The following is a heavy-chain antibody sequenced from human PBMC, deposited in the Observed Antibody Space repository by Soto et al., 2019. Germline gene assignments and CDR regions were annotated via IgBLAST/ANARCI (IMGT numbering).Heavy chain of an antibody. CDR1: GGTFSNYD. Sequence: QVQLVQSGAEVKKPGSSVKVSCKASGGTFSNYDIIWVRQAPGQGLEWMGGIIPIFATPNYAQKFQGRVTITADESTSTAYMELSSLRSEDTAVDYCARGRADYNNAYLGRGMDVWGQGTTVTVSS. J-gene: IGHJ6*02. CDR3: ARGRADYNNAYLGRGMDV. CDR2: IIPIFATP. D-gene: IGHD4-4*01. V-gene: IGHV1-69*12.